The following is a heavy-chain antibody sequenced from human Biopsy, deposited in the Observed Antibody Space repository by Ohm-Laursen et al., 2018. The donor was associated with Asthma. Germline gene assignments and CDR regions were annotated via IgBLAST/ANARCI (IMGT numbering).Heavy chain of an antibody. V-gene: IGHV1-69*01. CDR2: IIPIVGTT. CDR3: ARDQGDFWFFDL. D-gene: IGHD3-16*01. Sequence: ASSVKVSCKASGGTFSSDAIGWVRQAPGQGLEWMGGIIPIVGTTAYAQKFQGRVTITADEATSTAYMELSSLRSEGTAVYYCARDQGDFWFFDLWGRGSLVTVSS. J-gene: IGHJ2*01. CDR1: GGTFSSDA.